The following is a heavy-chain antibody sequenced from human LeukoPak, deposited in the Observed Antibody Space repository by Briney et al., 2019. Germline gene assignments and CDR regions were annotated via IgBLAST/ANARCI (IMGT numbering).Heavy chain of an antibody. CDR1: GYTFTGYY. CDR2: INPNSGGT. CDR3: ASDMGATGSGPDYYFDY. V-gene: IGHV1-2*02. J-gene: IGHJ4*02. D-gene: IGHD1-26*01. Sequence: ASVTVSCKASGYTFTGYYMHWVRQAPGQGLEWMGWINPNSGGTNYAQKFQGRVTMTRDTSISTAYMELSRLRSDDTAVYYCASDMGATGSGPDYYFDYWGQGTLVTVSS.